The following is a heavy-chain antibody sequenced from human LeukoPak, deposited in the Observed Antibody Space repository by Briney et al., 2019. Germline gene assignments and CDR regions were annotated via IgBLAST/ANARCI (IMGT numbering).Heavy chain of an antibody. CDR3: ARLVTMIVVV. J-gene: IGHJ4*02. CDR1: GGSISSSSYY. D-gene: IGHD3-22*01. V-gene: IGHV4-39*01. Sequence: SETLSLTCTVSGGSISSSSYYWGWIRQPPRKGLEWIGSIYYSGSTYYNPSLKSRVTISVDTSKNQFSLKLSSVTAADTAVYYCARLVTMIVVVWGQGTLVTVSS. CDR2: IYYSGST.